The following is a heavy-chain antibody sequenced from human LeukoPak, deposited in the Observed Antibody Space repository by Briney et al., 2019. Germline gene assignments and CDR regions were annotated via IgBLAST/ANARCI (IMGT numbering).Heavy chain of an antibody. Sequence: PWETLSLTCTVSGVSIRNYHWSWVRQPPGKGLEWIGYIYNSGSTNYNPSLESRVSISLDTSKNQFALELNSVTAADTAVYYCARGGSNYYALDNWGQGTLVTVSS. J-gene: IGHJ4*02. V-gene: IGHV4-59*01. CDR2: IYNSGST. CDR1: GVSIRNYH. CDR3: ARGGSNYYALDN. D-gene: IGHD4-11*01.